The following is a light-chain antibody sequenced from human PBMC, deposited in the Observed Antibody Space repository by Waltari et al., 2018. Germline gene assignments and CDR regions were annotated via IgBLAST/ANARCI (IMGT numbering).Light chain of an antibody. Sequence: DIKMTQSPSYLSASVGDRLTITCQASQDISNSLNWYQQKPGTAPKLLIYDASNLEAGVPSRFSGGGSGTHFTFTINSLQPEDIATYYCEHYDNLPGTFGPGTKVDFK. V-gene: IGKV1-33*01. CDR1: QDISNS. CDR2: DAS. CDR3: EHYDNLPGT. J-gene: IGKJ3*01.